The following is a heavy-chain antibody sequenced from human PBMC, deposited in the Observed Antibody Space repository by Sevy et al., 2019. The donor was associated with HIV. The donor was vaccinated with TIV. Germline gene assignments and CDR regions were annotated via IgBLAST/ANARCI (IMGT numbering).Heavy chain of an antibody. CDR2: FDPEDGET. D-gene: IGHD3-10*01. Sequence: ASVKVSCKVSGYTLTELSMHWVRQAPGKGLEWMGGFDPEDGETIYAQKFQGRVTMTEDTSTDTAYMELSSLRSEDMAVYYCATDPLRYGSGSPFDYWGQGTLVTVSS. CDR1: GYTLTELS. V-gene: IGHV1-24*01. CDR3: ATDPLRYGSGSPFDY. J-gene: IGHJ4*02.